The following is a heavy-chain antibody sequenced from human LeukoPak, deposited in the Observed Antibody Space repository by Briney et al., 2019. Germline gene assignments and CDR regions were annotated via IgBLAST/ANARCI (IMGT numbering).Heavy chain of an antibody. V-gene: IGHV4-59*08. J-gene: IGHJ4*02. CDR2: IYYSGST. CDR1: GGSISSYY. D-gene: IGHD1-26*01. CDR3: ARAIEVGAMTPFDY. Sequence: PSETLSLTCTVSGGSISSYYWSWIRQPPGKGLEWIGYIYYSGSTNYNPSLKSRVTISVDTSKNQFSLKLSSVTAADTAVYYCARAIEVGAMTPFDYWGQGTLVTVSS.